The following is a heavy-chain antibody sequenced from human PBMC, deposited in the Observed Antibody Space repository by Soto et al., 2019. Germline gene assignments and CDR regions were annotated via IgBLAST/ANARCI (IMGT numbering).Heavy chain of an antibody. CDR3: ARNHRGYSGYDYHVDY. J-gene: IGHJ4*02. CDR1: GFTFSSYG. D-gene: IGHD5-12*01. Sequence: QVQLVESGGGVVQPGRSLRLSCAASGFTFSSYGMHWVRQAPGKGLEWVAVIWYDGSNKYYADSVKGRFTISRDNSKNTLYLQMNSLRAEDTAVYYCARNHRGYSGYDYHVDYWGQGTLVTVSS. V-gene: IGHV3-33*01. CDR2: IWYDGSNK.